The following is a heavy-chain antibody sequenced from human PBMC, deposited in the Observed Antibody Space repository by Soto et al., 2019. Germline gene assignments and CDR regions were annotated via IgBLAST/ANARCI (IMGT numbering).Heavy chain of an antibody. CDR3: VRESSGSSEYYSP. CDR1: GIAFSSYG. J-gene: IGHJ1*01. V-gene: IGHV3-33*01. D-gene: IGHD3-22*01. Sequence: GALRLSCVGSGIAFSSYGMPWVRQAPGKGLEWLALIWHDGSDKYYADSVKGRFTISRDNSKNTVFLEMNSLRVEDTSVYFFVRESSGSSEYYSPWGQGRLVDVS. CDR2: IWHDGSDK.